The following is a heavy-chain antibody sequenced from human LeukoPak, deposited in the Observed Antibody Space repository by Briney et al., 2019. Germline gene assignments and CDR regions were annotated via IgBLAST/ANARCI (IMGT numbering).Heavy chain of an antibody. CDR1: GNPISSGYF. D-gene: IGHD1-26*01. J-gene: IGHJ6*02. V-gene: IGHV4-38-2*02. CDR3: ASERGTSYYCYYGMDV. Sequence: SETLSLTCTVSGNPISSGYFWGWIRQPPGKGLEWLGNLDHTGSTNYNPSLKSRVNISVDTSKNQFSLKLTSVTAADTAVYYCASERGTSYYCYYGMDVWGQGTTVTVSS. CDR2: LDHTGST.